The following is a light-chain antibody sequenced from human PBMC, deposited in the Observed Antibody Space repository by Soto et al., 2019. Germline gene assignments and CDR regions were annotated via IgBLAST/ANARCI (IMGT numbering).Light chain of an antibody. Sequence: DIQMTQSPSSISASVGDRVTITCQAEQNIKNYLNWYHHKPGRAPRLLIYASSNLQSGVQSMFRGSGSETDFTLTITNLQPEDFATYYCQQSYSSFITLGGWTKVDIK. CDR3: QQSYSSFIT. J-gene: IGKJ4*01. CDR1: QNIKNY. V-gene: IGKV1-39*01. CDR2: ASS.